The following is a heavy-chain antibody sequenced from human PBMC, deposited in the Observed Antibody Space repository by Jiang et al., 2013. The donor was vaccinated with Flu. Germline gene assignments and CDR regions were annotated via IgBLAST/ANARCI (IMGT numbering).Heavy chain of an antibody. CDR3: ARGPRLLWFGSSKFDP. D-gene: IGHD3-10*01. J-gene: IGHJ5*02. CDR2: INHSGST. Sequence: GLVKPSETLSLTCAVYGGSFSGYYRSWIRQPPGKGLEWIGEINHSGSTNYNPSLKSRVTISVDTSKNQFSLKLSSVTAADTAVYYCARGPRLLWFGSSKFDPWGQGTLVTVSS. V-gene: IGHV4-34*01. CDR1: GGSFSGYY.